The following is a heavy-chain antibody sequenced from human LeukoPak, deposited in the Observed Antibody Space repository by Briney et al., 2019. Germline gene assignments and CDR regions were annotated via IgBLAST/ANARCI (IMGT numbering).Heavy chain of an antibody. J-gene: IGHJ4*02. CDR3: ARTRGSGYYAFDY. CDR2: IYTSGST. V-gene: IGHV4-61*02. D-gene: IGHD3-3*01. Sequence: SETLSLTCTVSGGSISSGSYYWSWIRQPAGKGLEWIGRIYTSGSTNYNPSLKSRVTISVDTSKNQFSLKLISVTAADTAVYYCARTRGSGYYAFDYWGQGTLVTVSS. CDR1: GGSISSGSYY.